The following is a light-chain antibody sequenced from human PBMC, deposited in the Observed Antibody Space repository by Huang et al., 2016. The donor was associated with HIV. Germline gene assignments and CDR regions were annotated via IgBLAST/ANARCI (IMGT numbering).Light chain of an antibody. CDR3: QQYNNWPPWT. Sequence: EVVMTQSPVTLSVYPGERATLSCRASQIVNNKLARVQQKPGQAPRLLIHDASIRVTGIPDRFSGSGSGTEFTLTISSLQSEDFAVYYCQQYNNWPPWTFGQGTKVEIK. CDR2: DAS. J-gene: IGKJ1*01. CDR1: QIVNNK. V-gene: IGKV3-15*01.